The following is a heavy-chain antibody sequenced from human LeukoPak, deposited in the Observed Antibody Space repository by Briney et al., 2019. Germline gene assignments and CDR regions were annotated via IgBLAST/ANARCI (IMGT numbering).Heavy chain of an antibody. V-gene: IGHV3-23*01. CDR3: AKPRNLCGEITSAY. D-gene: IGHD3-10*02. Sequence: GGTLRLSCAASGFTFSSYGMSWVRQAPGKGLEWVSAISGSGGSTYYAAPVKGRFTTSRANSKNTLYLQMNSLRAETTAVYYSAKPRNLCGEITSAYWGEGTLVTASS. CDR1: GFTFSSYG. CDR2: ISGSGGST. J-gene: IGHJ4*02.